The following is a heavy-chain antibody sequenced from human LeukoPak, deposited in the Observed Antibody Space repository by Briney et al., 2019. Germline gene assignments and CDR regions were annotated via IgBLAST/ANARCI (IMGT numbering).Heavy chain of an antibody. D-gene: IGHD6-19*01. CDR3: AKGKYSSGAGVFDY. V-gene: IGHV3-74*01. Sequence: GGSLRLSCEASGFTFTSYWMHWVRQAPGKGLVWVSRIKSDGSSTNYADSVKGRFTISRDNAKNTVYLQMNSLRAEDTAVYYCAKGKYSSGAGVFDYWGQGTLVTVSS. J-gene: IGHJ4*02. CDR1: GFTFTSYW. CDR2: IKSDGSST.